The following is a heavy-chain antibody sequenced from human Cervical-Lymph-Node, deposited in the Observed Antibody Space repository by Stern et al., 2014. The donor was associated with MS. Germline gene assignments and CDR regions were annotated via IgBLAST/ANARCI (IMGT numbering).Heavy chain of an antibody. V-gene: IGHV4-59*01. J-gene: IGHJ4*02. CDR1: GGSISSYY. CDR3: ARAYDFWSGYYTFDC. CDR2: IYYSGST. D-gene: IGHD3-3*01. Sequence: QVQLVESRPGLVKPSETLSLTCTVSGGSISSYYWSWIRQPPGEGLEWIGYIYYSGSTNYNPSLKSRVTISVDTSKNQFSLKLSSVTAADTAVYYCARAYDFWSGYYTFDCWGQGTLVTVSS.